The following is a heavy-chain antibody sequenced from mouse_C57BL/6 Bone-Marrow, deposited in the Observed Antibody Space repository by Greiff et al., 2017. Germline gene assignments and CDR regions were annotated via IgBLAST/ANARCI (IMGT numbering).Heavy chain of an antibody. V-gene: IGHV1-64*01. CDR1: GYTFTSYW. D-gene: IGHD1-1*01. CDR3: ARSGTTVVAAGAY. J-gene: IGHJ3*01. Sequence: VQLQQPGAELVKPGASVKLSCKASGYTFTSYWMHWVKQRPGQGLEWIGMIHPNSGSTNYNEKFKSKATLTVDKSSSTAYMQLSSLTSEDSAVYYCARSGTTVVAAGAYGGQGTLVTVSA. CDR2: IHPNSGST.